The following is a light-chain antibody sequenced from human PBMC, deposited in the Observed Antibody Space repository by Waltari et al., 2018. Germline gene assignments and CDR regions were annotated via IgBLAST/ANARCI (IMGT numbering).Light chain of an antibody. J-gene: IGLJ3*02. CDR1: SSDVGTYNS. CDR2: DVS. V-gene: IGLV2-14*03. CDR3: SSQSSDDVVL. Sequence: QSALTQPASVSGSPGQSITISCTGTSSDVGTYNSVSWYQDHPGQGPKAIIYDVSDRPSGVSARFSGAKSCNTASLTISGLQAEDEADYYCSSQSSDDVVLFGGGTKVTVL.